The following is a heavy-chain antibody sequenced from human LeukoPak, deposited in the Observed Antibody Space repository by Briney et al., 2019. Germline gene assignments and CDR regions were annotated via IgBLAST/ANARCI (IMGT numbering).Heavy chain of an antibody. Sequence: GGSLRLSCAASGFTFSSYAMSWVRQAPGKGLEWVSVIYSGGSTYYADSVKGRFTISRDNSKNTLYLRMNSLRAEDTAVYYCARAPKLTRRYYFDYWGQGTLVTVSS. CDR3: ARAPKLTRRYYFDY. CDR2: IYSGGST. D-gene: IGHD4/OR15-4a*01. CDR1: GFTFSSYA. J-gene: IGHJ4*02. V-gene: IGHV3-66*01.